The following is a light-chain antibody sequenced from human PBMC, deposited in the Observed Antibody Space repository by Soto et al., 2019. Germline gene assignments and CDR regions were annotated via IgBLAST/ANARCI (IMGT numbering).Light chain of an antibody. J-gene: IGKJ5*01. V-gene: IGKV3-20*01. CDR2: GAS. CDR3: QQYGSSPT. CDR1: QSLTTWY. Sequence: EIVLTQSPCTLSLFPGERATLSCRASQSLTTWYLAWYQQKPDPAPRLLIYGASSRATGIPDRFSGSGSGTDFTITSSRLEPEYVAMYYCQQYGSSPTFGQGTRLEIK.